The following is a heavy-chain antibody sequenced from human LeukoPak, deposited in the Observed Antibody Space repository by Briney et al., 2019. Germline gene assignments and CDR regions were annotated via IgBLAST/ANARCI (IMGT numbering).Heavy chain of an antibody. CDR2: ISSSGSTI. J-gene: IGHJ4*02. V-gene: IGHV3-48*03. CDR3: ARMAVAIFGEGFNY. Sequence: GGSLRLSCAASAFTFSSYEMNWVRQAPGKGLEWVSYISSSGSTIYYADSVKGRFTISRDSAKNSLYLQMNSLRAEDTAVYYCARMAVAIFGEGFNYWAQGTLVTVSS. D-gene: IGHD3-3*01. CDR1: AFTFSSYE.